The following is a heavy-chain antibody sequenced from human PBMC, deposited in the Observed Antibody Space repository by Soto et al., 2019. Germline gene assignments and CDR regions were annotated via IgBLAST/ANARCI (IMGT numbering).Heavy chain of an antibody. V-gene: IGHV1-18*01. CDR1: GYTFTSYG. CDR2: ISAYNGNT. J-gene: IGHJ5*02. CDR3: AREGETYYDYVWGSYRHNWFDP. Sequence: QVQLVQSGAEVKKPGASVKVSCKASGYTFTSYGISWVRQAPGQGLEWMGWISAYNGNTNYAQKLQGRVTMTTDTSTSTAYMELRSLRSDDTAVYYCAREGETYYDYVWGSYRHNWFDPWGQRTLVTVSS. D-gene: IGHD3-16*02.